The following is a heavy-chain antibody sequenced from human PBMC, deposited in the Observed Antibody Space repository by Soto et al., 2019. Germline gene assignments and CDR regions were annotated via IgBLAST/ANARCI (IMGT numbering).Heavy chain of an antibody. V-gene: IGHV3-66*01. CDR2: IYSGGST. CDR1: GFTVSSNY. CDR3: ASSPRPSHDYGDYSVLDY. Sequence: GGSLRLSCAASGFTVSSNYMSWVRQAPGKGLEWVSVIYSGGSTYYADSVKGRFTISRDNSKNTLYLQMNSLRAEDTAVYYFASSPRPSHDYGDYSVLDYWGQGTLVTVSS. D-gene: IGHD4-17*01. J-gene: IGHJ4*02.